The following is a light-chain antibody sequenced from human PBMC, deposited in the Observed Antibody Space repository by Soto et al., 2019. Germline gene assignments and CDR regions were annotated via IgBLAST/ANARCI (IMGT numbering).Light chain of an antibody. CDR1: QSVSNNY. J-gene: IGKJ1*01. V-gene: IGKV3-20*01. CDR3: QQHGTSPPSWT. Sequence: ETVLTQSPGTLSLSPGERATLFCRASQSVSNNYLAWYQQKPGQAPRLLIYGASSRATGIPDRFSGSGSGTDFSLTISRLEPADSAAYYCQQHGTSPPSWTFGQGTKVEIK. CDR2: GAS.